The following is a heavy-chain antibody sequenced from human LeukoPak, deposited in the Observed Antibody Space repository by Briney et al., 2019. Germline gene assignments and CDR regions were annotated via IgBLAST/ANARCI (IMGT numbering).Heavy chain of an antibody. D-gene: IGHD6-6*01. CDR1: GDSISSSSRY. J-gene: IGHJ4*02. CDR2: IYYSGST. CDR3: AREVEYSSSSSDY. Sequence: SETLSLTCTVSGDSISSSSRYWGWIRQPPGKGLEWIGSIYYSGSTYYNPSLKSRVTISVDTSKNQFSLKLSSVTAADTAVYYCAREVEYSSSSSDYWGQGTLVTVSS. V-gene: IGHV4-39*02.